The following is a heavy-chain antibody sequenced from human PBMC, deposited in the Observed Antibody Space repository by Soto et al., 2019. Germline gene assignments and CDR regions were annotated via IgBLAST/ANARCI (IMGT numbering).Heavy chain of an antibody. D-gene: IGHD3-22*01. CDR3: ARASISRCVDSRCPAWFDP. CDR2: IYYTGTT. J-gene: IGHJ5*02. Sequence: TLSLTCTVSGGSISNANYYWSWIRHHPGKGLEWIGYIYYTGTTYYSPSLESRVAISVDTSQNQFSLKLGAVTAADTAVYFFARASISRCVDSRCPAWFDPWGQVTLVTVSS. V-gene: IGHV4-31*03. CDR1: GGSISNANYY.